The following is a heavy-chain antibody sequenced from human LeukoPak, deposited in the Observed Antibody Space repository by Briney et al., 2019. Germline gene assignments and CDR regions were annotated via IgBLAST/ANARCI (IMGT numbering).Heavy chain of an antibody. CDR1: GYTFTGYY. V-gene: IGHV1-2*02. Sequence: ASVKVSCKASGYTFTGYYIRWVRQAPGQGLEWMGWINPNSGGTNYAQKFQGRVTLTRDTSISTAYMELSSLRSDDTAVYYCASGYCSSISCYRTSDYWGQGTLVTVSS. D-gene: IGHD2-2*03. J-gene: IGHJ4*02. CDR3: ASGYCSSISCYRTSDY. CDR2: INPNSGGT.